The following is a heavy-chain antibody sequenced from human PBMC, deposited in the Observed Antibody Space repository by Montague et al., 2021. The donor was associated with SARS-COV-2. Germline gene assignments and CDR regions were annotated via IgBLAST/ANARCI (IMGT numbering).Heavy chain of an antibody. V-gene: IGHV4-4*02. J-gene: IGHJ4*02. Sequence: SETLSLTCAVSGGSISSSNWWSWVRQPPGKGLEWIGEIYHSGGTKYKPSLKGRVTISVDKSKNQFSLKLSSVTAADTAVYYCASRGAGWFGSNPERFDYWGQGTLVTVSS. CDR2: IYHSGGT. CDR1: GGSISSSNW. D-gene: IGHD3-10*01. CDR3: ASRGAGWFGSNPERFDY.